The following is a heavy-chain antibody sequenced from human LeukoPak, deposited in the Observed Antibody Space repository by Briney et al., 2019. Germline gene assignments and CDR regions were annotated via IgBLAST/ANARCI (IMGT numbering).Heavy chain of an antibody. CDR1: GGSFSGYY. D-gene: IGHD3-9*01. J-gene: IGHJ4*02. CDR3: ARLVNYDILTGYSAVDY. V-gene: IGHV4-34*01. Sequence: PSETLSLTCAVYGGSFSGYYWSWIRQPPGKGLEWIGEINHSGSTNYNPSLKSRVTISVDTSKNQFSLKLSSVTAADTAVYYCARLVNYDILTGYSAVDYWGQGTLVTVSS. CDR2: INHSGST.